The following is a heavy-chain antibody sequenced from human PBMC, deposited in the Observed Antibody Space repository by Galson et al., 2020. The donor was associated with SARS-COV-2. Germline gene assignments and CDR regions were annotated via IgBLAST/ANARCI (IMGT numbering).Heavy chain of an antibody. V-gene: IGHV4-39*01. J-gene: IGHJ4*02. CDR1: GGSISSRRYY. D-gene: IGHD2-2*02. CDR3: AILGYCTTTSCYTRAVAGTPGDS. Sequence: ETSETLSLTCNVSGGSISSRRYYCGWIRQPPGKGLEWIGSIYYSGSTYYNPSLKSRVTISVDTSKNQFSLKLSSVTAADTAVYYGAILGYCTTTSCYTRAVAGTPGDSWGQGTLVTVSS. CDR2: IYYSGST.